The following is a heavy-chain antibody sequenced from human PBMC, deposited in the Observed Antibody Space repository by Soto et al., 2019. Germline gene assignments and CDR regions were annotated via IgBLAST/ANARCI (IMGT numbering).Heavy chain of an antibody. CDR3: ATQAAGSIYSYYYRMDV. V-gene: IGHV4-39*01. D-gene: IGHD6-13*01. CDR2: IYYSGST. J-gene: IGHJ6*02. Sequence: KASETLSLTCTVSGGSISSSSYYWGWIRQPPGKGLEWIGSIYYSGSTYYNPSLKSRVTISVDTSKNQFSLKLSSVTAADTAVYYSATQAAGSIYSYYYRMDVWGQGTTVTVSS. CDR1: GGSISSSSYY.